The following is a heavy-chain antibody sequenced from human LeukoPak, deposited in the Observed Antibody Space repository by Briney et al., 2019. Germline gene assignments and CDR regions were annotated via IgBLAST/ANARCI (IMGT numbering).Heavy chain of an antibody. CDR1: GGTFSSYA. V-gene: IGHV1-69*13. J-gene: IGHJ4*02. Sequence: ASVKVSCKASGGTFSSYAISWVRQAPGQGLEWMGGIIPIFGTANYAQKFQGRVTITADESTSTAYMELSSLRSDDTAVYYCARDLYYYDSSGYLNYWGQGTLVTVSS. D-gene: IGHD3-22*01. CDR2: IIPIFGTA. CDR3: ARDLYYYDSSGYLNY.